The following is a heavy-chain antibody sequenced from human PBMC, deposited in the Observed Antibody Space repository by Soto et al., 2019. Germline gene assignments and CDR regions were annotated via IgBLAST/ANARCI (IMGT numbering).Heavy chain of an antibody. J-gene: IGHJ4*02. D-gene: IGHD6-6*01. Sequence: QVQLQQWGAGLLKPSETLSLTCAVYGGSFSGYYCSWIRQPPGKGLEWIGEINHSGSTNYNPSLKSRVTITVDTSKNQFSLKLSSVTAADTAVYYCARGKIYMRAWPQDQKARTRVYYFDYWGQGTLVTVSS. CDR2: INHSGST. CDR3: ARGKIYMRAWPQDQKARTRVYYFDY. V-gene: IGHV4-34*01. CDR1: GGSFSGYY.